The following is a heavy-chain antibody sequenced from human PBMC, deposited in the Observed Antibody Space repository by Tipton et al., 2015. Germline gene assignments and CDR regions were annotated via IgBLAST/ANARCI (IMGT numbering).Heavy chain of an antibody. Sequence: VQLVQSGAEVKKPGESLKISCKGSGYSFTSHWIGWVRQMPGKGLEWMGIIYPGDSHTRYNPSFQGQVTISADKSISTAYLQWSSLKASDTAMYYCARAGGNSGNYYYYGMDVWGHGTTVTVSS. J-gene: IGHJ6*02. V-gene: IGHV5-51*01. CDR2: IYPGDSHT. CDR3: ARAGGNSGNYYYYGMDV. CDR1: GYSFTSHW. D-gene: IGHD4-23*01.